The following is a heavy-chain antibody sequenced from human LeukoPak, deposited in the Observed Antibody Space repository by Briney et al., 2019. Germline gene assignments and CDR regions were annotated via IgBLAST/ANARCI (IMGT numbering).Heavy chain of an antibody. CDR2: ISYDGSNK. D-gene: IGHD1-26*01. CDR3: ARIEWERLGRAFDI. J-gene: IGHJ3*02. Sequence: PGGSLRLSCAASGFTFSSYAMHWVRQAPGKGLEWVAVISYDGSNKYYADSVKGRFTISGDNSKNTLYLQMNSLRAEDMAVYYCARIEWERLGRAFDIWGQGTMVTVSS. V-gene: IGHV3-30*14. CDR1: GFTFSSYA.